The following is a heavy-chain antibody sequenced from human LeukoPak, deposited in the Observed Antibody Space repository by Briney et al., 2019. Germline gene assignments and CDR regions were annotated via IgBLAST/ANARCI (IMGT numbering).Heavy chain of an antibody. J-gene: IGHJ4*02. CDR3: ARDAIPECFDY. CDR2: IKQDGSEK. Sequence: GGSLRLSCAASGFTFSSYWMSWVRQAPGKGLEWVANIKQDGSEKYYVDSVKGRFTISRGNAKNSLYLQMNSLRAEDTAVYYCARDAIPECFDYWGQGTLVTVSS. V-gene: IGHV3-7*01. CDR1: GFTFSSYW. D-gene: IGHD2-21*01.